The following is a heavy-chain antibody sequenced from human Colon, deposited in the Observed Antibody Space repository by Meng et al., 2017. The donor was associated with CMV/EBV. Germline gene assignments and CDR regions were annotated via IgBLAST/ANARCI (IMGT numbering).Heavy chain of an antibody. Sequence: PGGPLVFIGDSFGLTFSAYAMTGFGQAPGKGLEWVSAIIERGEKTFYADSVKGRFTISRDNSRNTLFLQMDSLRVGDTAVYYCASHYGSGSLNWLDPWGQGTLVTVSS. CDR1: GLTFSAYA. J-gene: IGHJ5*02. V-gene: IGHV3-23*01. D-gene: IGHD3-10*01. CDR2: IIERGEKT. CDR3: ASHYGSGSLNWLDP.